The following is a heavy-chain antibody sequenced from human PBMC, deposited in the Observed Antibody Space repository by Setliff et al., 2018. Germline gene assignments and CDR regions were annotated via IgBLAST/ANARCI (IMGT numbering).Heavy chain of an antibody. D-gene: IGHD3-10*01. CDR2: ISGSGGFI. V-gene: IGHV3-23*01. Sequence: PGGSLRLSCAASGFNFGNYAMTWVRQAPGKGLHWVSSISGSGGFIYAADTAKGRFTISRDNSKNTVFLQMNSLRVEDTGIYYSAKRALTSTMVASGWYFDYWAQGTLVTVSS. CDR1: GFNFGNYA. J-gene: IGHJ4*02. CDR3: AKRALTSTMVASGWYFDY.